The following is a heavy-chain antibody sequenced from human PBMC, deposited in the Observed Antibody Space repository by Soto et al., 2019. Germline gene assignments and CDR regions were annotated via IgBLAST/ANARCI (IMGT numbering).Heavy chain of an antibody. CDR1: GFTFSSYG. J-gene: IGHJ4*02. D-gene: IGHD6-13*01. CDR3: AKEGRYSSSRGYFDY. Sequence: EVQLLESGGGLVQPGGSLRLSCAASGFTFSSYGMSWVRQAPGKGLEWVSGISGSGGSTYYADSVKGRFTISIDNPKNTLYLQMNSLRAEDTAVYYCAKEGRYSSSRGYFDYWGQGTLVTVSS. V-gene: IGHV3-23*01. CDR2: ISGSGGST.